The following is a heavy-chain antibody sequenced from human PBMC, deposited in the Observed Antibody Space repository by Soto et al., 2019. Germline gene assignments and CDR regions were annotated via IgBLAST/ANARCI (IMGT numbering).Heavy chain of an antibody. CDR2: IWYDGSNK. CDR3: AREPGAGTLNAFDY. Sequence: VAVIWYDGSNKYYADSVKGRFTISRDNSKNTVYLQMNSLRAEDTAVYYCAREPGAGTLNAFDYWGQGTLVTVSS. V-gene: IGHV3-33*01. J-gene: IGHJ4*02. D-gene: IGHD1-1*01.